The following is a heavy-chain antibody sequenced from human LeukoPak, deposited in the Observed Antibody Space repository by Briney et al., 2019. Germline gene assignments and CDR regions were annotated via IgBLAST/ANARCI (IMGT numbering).Heavy chain of an antibody. CDR1: GYTFTGYY. Sequence: GASVKVSCKASGYTFTGYYMHWVRQAPGQGLEWMGWINPNSGGTNYAQKFQGRVTMTRDTSISTAYMELSRLRSDDTAVYYCARDGGGSYVEALFDLWGRGTLVTVSS. CDR2: INPNSGGT. V-gene: IGHV1-2*02. J-gene: IGHJ2*01. CDR3: ARDGGGSYVEALFDL. D-gene: IGHD1-26*01.